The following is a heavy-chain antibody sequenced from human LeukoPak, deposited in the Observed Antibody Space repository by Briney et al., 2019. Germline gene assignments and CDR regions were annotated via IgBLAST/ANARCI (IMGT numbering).Heavy chain of an antibody. CDR2: ISSSGSTI. CDR1: GFTFSDYY. D-gene: IGHD1-26*01. Sequence: GGSLRLSCAASGFTFSDYYMSWIRQAPGKGLEWVSYISSSGSTIYYADSVKGRFTISRDNAKNSLYLQMNSLRAEDTAVYYCARDWYSGSYSGGYFDYWAQGTLVTVSS. V-gene: IGHV3-11*04. J-gene: IGHJ4*02. CDR3: ARDWYSGSYSGGYFDY.